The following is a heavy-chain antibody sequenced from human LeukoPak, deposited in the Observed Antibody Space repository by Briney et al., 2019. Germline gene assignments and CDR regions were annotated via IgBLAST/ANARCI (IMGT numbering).Heavy chain of an antibody. D-gene: IGHD5-18*01. CDR3: ARSSVLRYSYGTYYFDY. CDR2: INHSGST. Sequence: SETLSLTCAVYGGSFSGYYWSWIRQPPGKGLEWIGEINHSGSTSYNPSLKSRVTISVDTSKNQFSLKLSSVTAADTAVYYCARSSVLRYSYGTYYFDYWGQGTLVTVSS. J-gene: IGHJ4*02. V-gene: IGHV4-34*01. CDR1: GGSFSGYY.